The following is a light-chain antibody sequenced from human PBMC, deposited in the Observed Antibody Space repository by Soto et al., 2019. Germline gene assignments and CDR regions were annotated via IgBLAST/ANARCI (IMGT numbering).Light chain of an antibody. Sequence: QSALTQPASVSGSPGQSITISCIGTGTDVGGYKYVSWYQQHPVKAPKLIIYDVSERPSGVSNHFSGSKSVNAASLTISGLQAEDEADYYCTSDTSSNTLVFGTGTKVTVL. CDR2: DVS. V-gene: IGLV2-14*03. J-gene: IGLJ1*01. CDR1: GTDVGGYKY. CDR3: TSDTSSNTLV.